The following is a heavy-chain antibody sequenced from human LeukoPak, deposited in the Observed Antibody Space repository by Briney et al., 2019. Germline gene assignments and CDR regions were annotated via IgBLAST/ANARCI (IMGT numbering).Heavy chain of an antibody. J-gene: IGHJ3*02. CDR3: ARDLVTVTKGFDI. D-gene: IGHD4-17*01. CDR1: DDSFSSHY. V-gene: IGHV4-59*11. CDR2: ISYIGST. Sequence: SETLSLTSAVSDDSFSSHYWTWIRQPPGKGLEWIVYISYIGSTNYNPSLKSRVTISIDTSKSQFSLKLSSVTAADTAVYYCARDLVTVTKGFDIWGQGTMVSVSS.